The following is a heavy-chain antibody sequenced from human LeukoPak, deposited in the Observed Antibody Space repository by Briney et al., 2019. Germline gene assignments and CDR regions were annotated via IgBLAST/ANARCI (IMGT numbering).Heavy chain of an antibody. J-gene: IGHJ4*02. Sequence: ASVKVSCKASGFTFTSSSIQWIRQARGQRLEWIGWIVGDSTDTYYAQRFQERVTIARDVSTSTAYLELSSLRSEDTAVYYCAADPDTTMAFDCWSQGTLVTVSS. CDR2: IVGDSTDT. CDR1: GFTFTSSS. CDR3: AADPDTTMAFDC. V-gene: IGHV1-58*02. D-gene: IGHD5-18*01.